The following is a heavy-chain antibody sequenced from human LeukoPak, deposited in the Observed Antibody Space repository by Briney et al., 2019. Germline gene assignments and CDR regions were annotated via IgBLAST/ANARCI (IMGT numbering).Heavy chain of an antibody. D-gene: IGHD1-26*01. CDR1: GFAFSTYS. CDR2: IKHDGSEK. V-gene: IGHV3-7*01. CDR3: ARDPEGGACDH. J-gene: IGHJ4*02. Sequence: PGGSLRLSCAASGFAFSTYSMIWLRQAPGKGLEWVANIKHDGSEKYYVDSVKGRFTISRDDAKNSVYLQMNSLRAEDTAIYYCARDPEGGACDHWGQGTLVTVSS.